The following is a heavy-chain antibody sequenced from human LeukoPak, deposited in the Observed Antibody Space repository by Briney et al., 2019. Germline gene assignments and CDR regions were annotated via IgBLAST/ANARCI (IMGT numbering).Heavy chain of an antibody. CDR2: ISDSGGST. Sequence: GRSLRLSCSASGFPFSSYAMHWVRQAPGKGLEYVSAISDSGGSTYYADSVKGRFTISRDNPKNTLYLQMSSLRAEDTAVYFCVRGYSFGPYGMDVWGQGTTVTVSS. CDR1: GFPFSSYA. J-gene: IGHJ6*02. D-gene: IGHD2-15*01. CDR3: VRGYSFGPYGMDV. V-gene: IGHV3-64D*09.